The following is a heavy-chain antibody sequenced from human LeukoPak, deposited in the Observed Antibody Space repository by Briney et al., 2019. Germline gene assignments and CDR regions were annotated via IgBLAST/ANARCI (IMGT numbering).Heavy chain of an antibody. J-gene: IGHJ4*02. CDR1: GFTFSNYG. Sequence: GGSLRLSCATSGFTFSNYGVHWVRQAPGKGLEWVAFISYDGSNKYYVDSVKGRFTISRDNAKNSLYLQMNSPRAEDTAVYYCARDRGYFDYWGQGTLVTVSS. V-gene: IGHV3-30*03. CDR2: ISYDGSNK. CDR3: ARDRGYFDY.